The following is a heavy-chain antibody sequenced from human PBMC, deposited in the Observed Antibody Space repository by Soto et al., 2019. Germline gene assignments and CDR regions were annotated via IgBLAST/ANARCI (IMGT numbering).Heavy chain of an antibody. D-gene: IGHD4-17*01. Sequence: QVQLVESGGCLVKPGGALRLSCAASGFTFSDYYMSWIRQAPGKGLEWVSYISSSGSTIYYAESVKGRFTISRDNAKNSLYLQMNSLRAEDTAVYYCARVPLSYGDYREYFQHWGQGTLVTVSS. CDR1: GFTFSDYY. V-gene: IGHV3-11*01. CDR3: ARVPLSYGDYREYFQH. J-gene: IGHJ1*01. CDR2: ISSSGSTI.